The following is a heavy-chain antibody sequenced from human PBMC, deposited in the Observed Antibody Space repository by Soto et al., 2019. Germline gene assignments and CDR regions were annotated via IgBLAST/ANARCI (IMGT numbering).Heavy chain of an antibody. D-gene: IGHD6-19*01. CDR2: IFPNVGTA. J-gene: IGHJ4*02. Sequence: QVHLEQSGAEVRKPGTSVKLSCKASGGSFSTNEIDWVRQAPGQGHEWMGRIFPNVGTADYAQKFEGRLTIIADESTTTVYMDLSRLTSADTAVYFCARARYSSRWGTFDSWGQGTQVAVSS. V-gene: IGHV1-69*01. CDR1: GGSFSTNE. CDR3: ARARYSSRWGTFDS.